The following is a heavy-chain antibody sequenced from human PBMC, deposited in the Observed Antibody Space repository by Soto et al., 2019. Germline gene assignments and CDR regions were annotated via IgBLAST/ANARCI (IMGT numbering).Heavy chain of an antibody. CDR2: IYWDDAK. D-gene: IGHD4-17*01. J-gene: IGHJ4*02. V-gene: IGHV2-5*02. Sequence: QITLKESGPTLVKPTQTLTLTCTFSGFSLSTNGVGVGWIRQPPGKALEWLAVIYWDDAKHYRPSLKSRLTITKDTFKNQVVLTMTNMDPVDTATYYCARKNYGDYPTDYWGQGTLVTVSS. CDR3: ARKNYGDYPTDY. CDR1: GFSLSTNGVG.